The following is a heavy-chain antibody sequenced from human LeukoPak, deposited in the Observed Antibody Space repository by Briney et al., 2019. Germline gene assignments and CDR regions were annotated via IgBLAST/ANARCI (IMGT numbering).Heavy chain of an antibody. CDR2: IIPIFCTA. D-gene: IGHD6-13*01. Sequence: SVKVSCQASGGTFSSYAISWVRQAPGQGLEWMGGIIPIFCTANYAQKFQGRVTITADKSTSTAYMELSSLRSEDTAVYYCATRPKRYSSSWYVDWGQGTLVTVSS. CDR1: GGTFSSYA. V-gene: IGHV1-69*06. J-gene: IGHJ4*02. CDR3: ATRPKRYSSSWYVD.